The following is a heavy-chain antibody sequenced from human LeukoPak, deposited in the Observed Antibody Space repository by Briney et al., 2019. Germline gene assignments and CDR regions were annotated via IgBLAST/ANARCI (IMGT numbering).Heavy chain of an antibody. D-gene: IGHD3-10*01. CDR2: IKEDGSEK. Sequence: GGSLRLSCVASGFTFSVYWMSWVRQAPGKGLEWVANIKEDGSEKYYVDSVKGRFTISRDNAKNSLYLHMSSLRAEDTAVYYCARGGSWFAPWGQGTLVTVSS. V-gene: IGHV3-7*01. J-gene: IGHJ5*02. CDR1: GFTFSVYW. CDR3: ARGGSWFAP.